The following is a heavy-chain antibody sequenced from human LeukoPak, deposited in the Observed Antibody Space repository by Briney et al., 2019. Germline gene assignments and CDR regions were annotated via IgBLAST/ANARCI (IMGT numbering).Heavy chain of an antibody. V-gene: IGHV3-64D*06. D-gene: IGHD3-9*01. CDR3: VIVRGYFDSSGSDY. Sequence: GGSLRLSCAASGFTFSSYAMSWVRQAPGKGLEFVSAITSNGGSAYYADSVKSRFTISRDNSKNTVYLQMSSLRAEDTAVYYCVIVRGYFDSSGSDYWGQGTLVTVSS. CDR1: GFTFSSYA. CDR2: ITSNGGSA. J-gene: IGHJ4*02.